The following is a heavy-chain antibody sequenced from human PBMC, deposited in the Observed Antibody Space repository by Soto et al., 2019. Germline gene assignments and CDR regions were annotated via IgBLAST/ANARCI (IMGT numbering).Heavy chain of an antibody. CDR2: IDPSDSYT. Sequence: GESLKISCKGSGYSFTSYWIAWVRQMPGKGLEWMGRIDPSDSYTNYSPSFQGHVTISADKSISTAYLQWSSLKASDTAMYYCTSSPRGYCSSTSCRELGNYYGMDVWGQGTTVTVSS. J-gene: IGHJ6*02. V-gene: IGHV5-10-1*01. D-gene: IGHD2-2*01. CDR3: TSSPRGYCSSTSCRELGNYYGMDV. CDR1: GYSFTSYW.